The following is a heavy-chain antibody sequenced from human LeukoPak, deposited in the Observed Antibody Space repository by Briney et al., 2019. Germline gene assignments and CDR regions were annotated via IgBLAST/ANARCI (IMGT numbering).Heavy chain of an antibody. CDR2: INSDGSST. CDR3: ASGPYYGSGTFDY. J-gene: IGHJ4*02. V-gene: IGHV3-74*01. Sequence: GGSLRLSCAASRFTFSNYWMNWVRQAPGKGLVWVSRINSDGSSTNYADSVKGRFTISRDNAKNSLYLQMNSLRAEDTAVYYCASGPYYGSGTFDYWGQGTLVTVSS. CDR1: RFTFSNYW. D-gene: IGHD3-10*01.